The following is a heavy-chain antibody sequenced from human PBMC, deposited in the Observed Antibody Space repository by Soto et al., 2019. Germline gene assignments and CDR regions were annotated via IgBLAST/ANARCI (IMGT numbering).Heavy chain of an antibody. CDR2: ISYDGSNK. D-gene: IGHD3-10*01. CDR3: AKDLGYGPLWFGELGYYYGMDV. Sequence: QVQLVESGGGVVQPGRSLRLSCAASGFTFSSYGMHWVRQAPGKGLEWVAVISYDGSNKYYADSVKGRFTISRDNSKNTLYLQMNSLRAEDTAVYYCAKDLGYGPLWFGELGYYYGMDVW. V-gene: IGHV3-30*18. CDR1: GFTFSSYG. J-gene: IGHJ6*01.